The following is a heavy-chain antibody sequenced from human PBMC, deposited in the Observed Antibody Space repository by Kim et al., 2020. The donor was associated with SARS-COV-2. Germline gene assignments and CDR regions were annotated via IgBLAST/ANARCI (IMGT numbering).Heavy chain of an antibody. Sequence: GGSLRLSCAASGFTFSNSPMSWVRQVPGKGLEWVSSLEGGGTTTNYPGSVKGRFTISRDNSKNTLYLQMNSLRAEDTAVYFCAKRSHLVYLGPGNLGTGSS. CDR3: AKRSHLVY. CDR2: LEGGGTTT. D-gene: IGHD1-26*01. J-gene: IGHJ4*02. V-gene: IGHV3-23*01. CDR1: GFTFSNSP.